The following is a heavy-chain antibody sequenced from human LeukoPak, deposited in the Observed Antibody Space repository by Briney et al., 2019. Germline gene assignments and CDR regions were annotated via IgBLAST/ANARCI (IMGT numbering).Heavy chain of an antibody. V-gene: IGHV1-2*02. Sequence: ASVKVSCKASGYTFTGYYMHWVRQAPGQGLEWMGWINPNSGGASYAQRFQGRVTMTRDPSISTAYMELSRLRPDDTAVYYCARTYSSSWRLEYFQHWGQGTLVTVSS. D-gene: IGHD6-13*01. CDR2: INPNSGGA. J-gene: IGHJ1*01. CDR1: GYTFTGYY. CDR3: ARTYSSSWRLEYFQH.